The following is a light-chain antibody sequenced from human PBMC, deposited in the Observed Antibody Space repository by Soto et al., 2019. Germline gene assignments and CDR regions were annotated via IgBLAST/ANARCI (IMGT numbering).Light chain of an antibody. Sequence: EIVLTQSPGTLSLSPGERATLSCRASQSVSSSYLAWYQQKPGKAPRLLIYGASSRATGIPDRFSGSGSGTDFTLTISRLEPEDFAVYYRQQYGSSPKTFGQGTKREIK. CDR1: QSVSSSY. CDR3: QQYGSSPKT. CDR2: GAS. V-gene: IGKV3-20*01. J-gene: IGKJ2*01.